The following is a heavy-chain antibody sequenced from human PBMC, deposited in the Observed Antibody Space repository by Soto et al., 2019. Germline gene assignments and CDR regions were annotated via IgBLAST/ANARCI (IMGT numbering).Heavy chain of an antibody. D-gene: IGHD6-13*01. V-gene: IGHV3-11*03. CDR1: KFTVSAYY. CDR3: ATGQQVRMADI. Sequence: QVQLLESGGGLVRPGGSLRLSCAASKFTVSAYYMAWIRQAPGKGLDWISYISGDSRDRNYVASLKGRFTISRDNTKNSLYLQMNSLTVEDTAVYFCATGQQVRMADIWGQGTMVTVSS. J-gene: IGHJ3*02. CDR2: ISGDSRDR.